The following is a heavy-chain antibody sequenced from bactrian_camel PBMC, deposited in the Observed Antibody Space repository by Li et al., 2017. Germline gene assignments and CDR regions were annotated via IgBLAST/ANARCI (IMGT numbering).Heavy chain of an antibody. CDR2: YGGYGRI. V-gene: IGHV3S53*01. D-gene: IGHD2*01. Sequence: VQLVESGGGSVQTGGSLKLSCASSGRVAKNSMGWFRQAPGQERERVATYGGYGRINYADSAKGRFTITRDKDKNAVYLQMDSLKVDDTAVYYCAADLPRHPSLYSGTWCEPGYFSQGTQVTVS. CDR1: GRVAKNS. J-gene: IGHJ4*01.